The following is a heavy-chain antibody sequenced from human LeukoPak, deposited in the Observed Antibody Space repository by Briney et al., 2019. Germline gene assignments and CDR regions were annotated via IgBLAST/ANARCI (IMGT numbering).Heavy chain of an antibody. D-gene: IGHD6-19*01. V-gene: IGHV1-18*01. CDR1: GYTFTSYG. J-gene: IGHJ4*02. Sequence: ASVKVSCKASGYTFTSYGISWVRQAPGQGLEWMGWISAYNGNTNYAQKLQGRVTMTTDTSTSTAYMELRSLRSDDTAAYYCARDSRSSAWGDFDYWGQGTLVTVSS. CDR2: ISAYNGNT. CDR3: ARDSRSSAWGDFDY.